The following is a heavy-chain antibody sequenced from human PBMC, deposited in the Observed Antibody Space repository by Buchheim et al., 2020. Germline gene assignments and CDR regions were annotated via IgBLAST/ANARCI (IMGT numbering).Heavy chain of an antibody. J-gene: IGHJ6*02. CDR2: ISYDGSNK. Sequence: QVQLVESGGGVVQPGRSLRLSCAASGFTFSSYAMHWVRQAPGKGLEWVAVISYDGSNKYYADSVKGRFTISRDNSKNTLYLQMNSLRAEDTAVYYCARDGAYYYYGMDVWGQGTT. V-gene: IGHV3-30-3*01. CDR1: GFTFSSYA. CDR3: ARDGAYYYYGMDV. D-gene: IGHD3-16*01.